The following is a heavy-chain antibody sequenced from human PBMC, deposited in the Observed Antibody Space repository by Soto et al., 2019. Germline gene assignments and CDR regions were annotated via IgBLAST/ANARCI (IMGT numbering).Heavy chain of an antibody. CDR3: ASTVRGIVPAPSGGLTWFDP. Sequence: PSETLSLTCAVYAGSFSGYYWSWIRPPPGKGLEWIGEINHSGSTNYNPFLKSRVTISVDTSKNQFSLKLSSVTAADKAVYYCASTVRGIVPAPSGGLTWFDPWGQGTLVTVSS. CDR1: AGSFSGYY. D-gene: IGHD2-2*01. CDR2: INHSGST. J-gene: IGHJ5*02. V-gene: IGHV4-34*01.